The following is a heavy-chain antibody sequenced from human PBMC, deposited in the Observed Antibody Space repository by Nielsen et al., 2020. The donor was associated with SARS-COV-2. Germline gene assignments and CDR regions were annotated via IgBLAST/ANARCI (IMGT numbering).Heavy chain of an antibody. V-gene: IGHV3-33*01. CDR1: GFTFSSYG. CDR2: IWYDGSNK. CDR3: ARVPRSWYPYYYYGMDV. Sequence: GESLKISCAASGFTFSSYGMHWVRQAPGKGLEWVAVIWYDGSNKYYADSVKGRFTISRDNSKNTLYLQMNSLRAEDTAVYYCARVPRSWYPYYYYGMDVWGQGTTVTVSS. D-gene: IGHD6-13*01. J-gene: IGHJ6*02.